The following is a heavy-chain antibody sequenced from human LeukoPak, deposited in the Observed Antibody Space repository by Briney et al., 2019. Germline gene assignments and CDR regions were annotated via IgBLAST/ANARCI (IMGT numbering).Heavy chain of an antibody. CDR3: ARVGVGTTMDV. CDR1: GGSIRTYY. Sequence: SETLFLTCTVSGGSIRTYYWSWIRQAPGKGLEWIGYIYYSGSTNYNPSLQSRVTISVDTSKNQFSLKLRSVTAADTAMYYCARVGVGTTMDVWGQGTTVTVSS. D-gene: IGHD2-21*02. CDR2: IYYSGST. J-gene: IGHJ6*02. V-gene: IGHV4-59*01.